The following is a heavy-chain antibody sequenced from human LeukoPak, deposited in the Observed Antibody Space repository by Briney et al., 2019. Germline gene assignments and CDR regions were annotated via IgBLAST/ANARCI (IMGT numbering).Heavy chain of an antibody. D-gene: IGHD2-21*02. Sequence: PGGSLRLSCAASGFTFSSYGMHWVRQAPGKGLEWVAVISYDGSNKYYADSVKGRFTISRDNSKNTLYLQMNSLRAEDTAVYYCAKPGHYCGGDCSIFDYWGQGTLVTVSS. CDR2: ISYDGSNK. CDR1: GFTFSSYG. CDR3: AKPGHYCGGDCSIFDY. V-gene: IGHV3-30*18. J-gene: IGHJ4*02.